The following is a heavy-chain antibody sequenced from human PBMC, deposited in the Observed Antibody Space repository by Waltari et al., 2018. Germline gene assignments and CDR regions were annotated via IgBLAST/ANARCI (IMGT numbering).Heavy chain of an antibody. D-gene: IGHD1-1*01. V-gene: IGHV1-8*03. CDR1: GYTFTSYD. CDR2: MNPNSGNT. J-gene: IGHJ3*02. Sequence: QVQLVQSGAEVKNAGASVKVSCKASGYTFTSYDINGMRQATGQGLEWMGWMNPNSGNTGYAQKFQGRVTITRNTSISTAYMELSSLRSEDTAVYYCATGYPADAFDIWGQGTMVTVSS. CDR3: ATGYPADAFDI.